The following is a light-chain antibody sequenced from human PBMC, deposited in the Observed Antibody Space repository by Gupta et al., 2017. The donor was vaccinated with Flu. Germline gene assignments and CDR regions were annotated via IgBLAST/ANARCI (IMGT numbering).Light chain of an antibody. CDR3: QQHNNGPSWT. CDR2: GAS. CDR1: QSIGTS. Sequence: EIVMTQSPATLSVSPGERATLSCRASQSIGTSLAWYQQKPGQSPRLLIYGASTRATGCPARFSGSGSGTEFALTISSLQSEDFVVYYCQQHNNGPSWTFGQGTKVEIK. J-gene: IGKJ1*01. V-gene: IGKV3-15*01.